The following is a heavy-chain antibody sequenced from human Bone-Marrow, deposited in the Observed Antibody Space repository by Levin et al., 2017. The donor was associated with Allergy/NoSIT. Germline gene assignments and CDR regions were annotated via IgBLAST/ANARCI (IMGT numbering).Heavy chain of an antibody. V-gene: IGHV3-23*01. CDR1: GFAFRNYG. CDR2: ISGSGGTI. D-gene: IGHD3-22*01. CDR3: AKDTAVTMIVVGHGVLDS. J-gene: IGHJ4*02. Sequence: PGGSLRLSCAASGFAFRNYGMSWVRQAPGKGLEWVSSISGSGGTIYDADSVKGRFTTSRDNSKNTLYLQMDSLRAEDTAIYYCAKDTAVTMIVVGHGVLDSWGQGTLVTVSS.